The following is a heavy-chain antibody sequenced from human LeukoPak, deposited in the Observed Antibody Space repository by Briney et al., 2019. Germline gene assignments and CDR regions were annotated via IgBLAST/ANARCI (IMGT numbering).Heavy chain of an antibody. V-gene: IGHV4-59*01. CDR1: GGSISSYY. CDR2: IYYSGST. D-gene: IGHD1-26*01. CDR3: ARVRYIVGAQYYFDY. J-gene: IGHJ4*02. Sequence: SGTLSLTCTVSGGSISSYYWSWIRQPPGKGLEWIGYIYYSGSTNYNPSLKSRVTISVDTSKNQFSLKLRSVTAADTAVYYCARVRYIVGAQYYFDYWGQGTLVTVSS.